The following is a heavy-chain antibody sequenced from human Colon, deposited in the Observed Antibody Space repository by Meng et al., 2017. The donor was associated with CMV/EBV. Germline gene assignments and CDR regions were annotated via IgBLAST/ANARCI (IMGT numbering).Heavy chain of an antibody. CDR1: SGSLSGYY. CDR2: INQSGST. CDR3: ARGRSIVGATYIDY. V-gene: IGHV4-34*01. D-gene: IGHD1-26*01. Sequence: ESLKISCAVYSGSLSGYYWAWIRQPPGKGLEWIGEINQSGSTYYNPSLKSRVTTSVDTSTNQISLKLTSMTAADTAVYYCARGRSIVGATYIDYWGQGTLVTVSS. J-gene: IGHJ4*02.